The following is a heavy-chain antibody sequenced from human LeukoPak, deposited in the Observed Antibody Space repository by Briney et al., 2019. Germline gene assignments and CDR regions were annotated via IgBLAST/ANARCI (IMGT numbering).Heavy chain of an antibody. D-gene: IGHD4/OR15-4a*01. CDR3: ARELTYADY. V-gene: IGHV4-30-4*01. CDR2: IYYSGST. Sequence: SETLSLTCTVSGGSISSGEYYWSWIRQPPGKGLEWIGYIYYSGSTYYNPSLKSRVTMSVDTSKNQFSLKLSSVTAAATAVYYCARELTYADYWGQGTLVTVSS. J-gene: IGHJ4*02. CDR1: GGSISSGEYY.